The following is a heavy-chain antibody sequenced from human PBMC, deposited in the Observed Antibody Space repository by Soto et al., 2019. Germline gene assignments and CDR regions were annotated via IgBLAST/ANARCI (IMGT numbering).Heavy chain of an antibody. CDR3: ARVGYYDSSGYYLKPDNWFDP. CDR2: INAGNGNT. Sequence: ASVKVSCKASGYTFTSYAMHWVRQAPGQRLEWMRWINAGNGNTKYSQKFQGRVTITRDTSASTAYMELSSLRSEDTAVYYCARVGYYDSSGYYLKPDNWFDPWGQGTLVTVSS. J-gene: IGHJ5*02. CDR1: GYTFTSYA. D-gene: IGHD3-22*01. V-gene: IGHV1-3*01.